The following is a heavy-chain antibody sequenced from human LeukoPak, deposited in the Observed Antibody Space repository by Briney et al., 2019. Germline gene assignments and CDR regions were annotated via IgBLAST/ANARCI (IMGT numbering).Heavy chain of an antibody. D-gene: IGHD5-24*01. CDR2: IKQDGSKK. CDR3: TRVGYIDEGIDY. V-gene: IGHV3-7*04. J-gene: IGHJ4*02. Sequence: GGSLRLSCAASRFAFSSYWMTWVRQAPGKGLEWVANIKQDGSKKSYVNSVKGRFTISRDNAKNSLYLQMNSLRAEDTAIYYCTRVGYIDEGIDYWGQGTLVTVSS. CDR1: RFAFSSYW.